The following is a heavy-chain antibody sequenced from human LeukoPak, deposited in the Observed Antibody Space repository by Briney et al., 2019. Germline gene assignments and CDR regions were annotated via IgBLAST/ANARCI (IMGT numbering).Heavy chain of an antibody. CDR2: INWNGGST. J-gene: IGHJ6*03. Sequence: PGGSLRLSCAASGFTFDDYGMSWVRQAPGKGLEWASGINWNGGSTGYADSVKGRFTISRDNAKNSLYLQMDSLRAEDTAVYYCARSSRDGYNLIDYMDVWGKGTTVTVSS. CDR1: GFTFDDYG. D-gene: IGHD5-24*01. CDR3: ARSSRDGYNLIDYMDV. V-gene: IGHV3-20*04.